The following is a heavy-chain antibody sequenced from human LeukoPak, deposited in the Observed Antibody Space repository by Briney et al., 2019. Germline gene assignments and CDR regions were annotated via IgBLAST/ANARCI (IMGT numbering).Heavy chain of an antibody. CDR2: INSGGST. V-gene: IGHV3-66*01. J-gene: IGHJ3*02. CDR3: ARLGYIEYSSSSAAFDI. D-gene: IGHD6-6*01. Sequence: GGSLRLSCAASGFTVSSNYMSWVRQAPGKGLEWVSVINSGGSTYYADSVKGRFTISRDNSKNTLYLQMNSLRAEDTAVYYCARLGYIEYSSSSAAFDIWGQGTMVTVSS. CDR1: GFTVSSNY.